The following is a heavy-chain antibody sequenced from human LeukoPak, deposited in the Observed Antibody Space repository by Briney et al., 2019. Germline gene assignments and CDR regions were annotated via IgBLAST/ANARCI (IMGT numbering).Heavy chain of an antibody. CDR3: ARQPIYEAYFDF. CDR2: IKHDGSEK. D-gene: IGHD3-16*01. J-gene: IGHJ4*02. V-gene: IGHV3-7*01. CDR1: GFPFDRYW. Sequence: GGSLRLSCVASGFPFDRYWMSWVRQAPGKGLEWVANIKHDGSEKNFVDSVKGRFTISRDNAENSLFLQMNSLRADDTAVYFCARQPIYEAYFDFWGQGTLVTVSS.